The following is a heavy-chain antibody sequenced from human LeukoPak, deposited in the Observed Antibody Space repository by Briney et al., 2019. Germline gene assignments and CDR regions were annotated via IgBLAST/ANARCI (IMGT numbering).Heavy chain of an antibody. J-gene: IGHJ6*03. CDR1: GFTFSSYS. CDR2: ISSRSSYI. Sequence: GGSLRLSCAASGFTFSSYSMNWVRQAPGKGLEWVAFISSRSSYIYYADSVKGRFTISRDNAKHSLYLQMNSLRAEDTAVYYCARVGGWGGAARPTAGYGYMDVWGKGTTVTVSS. CDR3: ARVGGWGGAARPTAGYGYMDV. V-gene: IGHV3-21*01. D-gene: IGHD6-6*01.